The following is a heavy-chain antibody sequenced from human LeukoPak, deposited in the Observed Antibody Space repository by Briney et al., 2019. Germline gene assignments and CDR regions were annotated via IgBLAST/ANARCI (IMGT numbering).Heavy chain of an antibody. V-gene: IGHV1-69*04. CDR3: ARDLGRDGYNYHPFDY. D-gene: IGHD5-24*01. CDR2: IIPILGIA. CDR1: GGAFSSYA. J-gene: IGHJ4*02. Sequence: ASVKVSCKASGGAFSSYAISWVRQAPGQGLEWMGRIIPILGIANYAQKFQGRVTITADKSTSTAYMELSSLRSEDTAVYYCARDLGRDGYNYHPFDYWGQGTLVTVSS.